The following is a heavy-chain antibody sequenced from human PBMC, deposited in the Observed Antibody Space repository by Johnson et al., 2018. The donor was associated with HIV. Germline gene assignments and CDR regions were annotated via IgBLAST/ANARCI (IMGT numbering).Heavy chain of an antibody. D-gene: IGHD3-16*01. V-gene: IGHV3-66*03. CDR2: IYVGGNT. J-gene: IGHJ3*02. Sequence: VQVVESGGGLIQPGGSLRLSCAASGFTVSSNYMSWVRQAPGKGLEWVLSIYVGGNTYYADSVKGRFTISRDNSKNTLYLQINSLRAEDTAVYYCACLAHDAFDIWGQGTMVTVSS. CDR1: GFTVSSNY. CDR3: ACLAHDAFDI.